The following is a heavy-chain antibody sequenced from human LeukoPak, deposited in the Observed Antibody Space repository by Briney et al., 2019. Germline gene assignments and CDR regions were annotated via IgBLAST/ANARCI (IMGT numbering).Heavy chain of an antibody. CDR2: INPNSGGT. Sequence: ASVKVSCKASGYTFTGYYMHWVRQAPGQGLEWMGWINPNSGGTNYAQKFQGRVTMTRDTSISTAYMELSRLRSDDTAVYYCARDWSGCSGGSCYPTPGYWGQGTLVTVSS. V-gene: IGHV1-2*02. CDR3: ARDWSGCSGGSCYPTPGY. CDR1: GYTFTGYY. D-gene: IGHD2-15*01. J-gene: IGHJ4*02.